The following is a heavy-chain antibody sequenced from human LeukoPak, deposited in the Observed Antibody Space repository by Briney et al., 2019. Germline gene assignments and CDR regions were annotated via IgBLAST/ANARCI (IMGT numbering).Heavy chain of an antibody. CDR2: IYYSGST. Sequence: PSETLSLTCTVSGGSISSSSYYWGWIRQPPGEGLEWIGSIYYSGSTYYNPSLKSRVTISVDTSKNQFSLKLTSVIAADTAVYYCARRVPSAYSYYFDYWGQGTLVTVSS. CDR3: ARRVPSAYSYYFDY. J-gene: IGHJ4*02. V-gene: IGHV4-39*01. D-gene: IGHD3-22*01. CDR1: GGSISSSSYY.